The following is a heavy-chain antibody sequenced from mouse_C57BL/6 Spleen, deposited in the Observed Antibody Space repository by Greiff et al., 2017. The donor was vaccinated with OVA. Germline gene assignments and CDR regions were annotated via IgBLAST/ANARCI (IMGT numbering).Heavy chain of an antibody. D-gene: IGHD2-12*01. J-gene: IGHJ2*01. CDR3: ARAGDSYPDY. CDR1: GYAFTNYL. CDR2: IHPGSGGT. V-gene: IGHV1-54*01. Sequence: VKLMESGAELVRPGTSVKVSCKASGYAFTNYLIAWVQQRPGQGLEWIGVIHPGSGGTNYHEKFKGKVTLTADNSSRTAYMQLSRLTSEESANYFCARAGDSYPDYWGQGTTLTVAS.